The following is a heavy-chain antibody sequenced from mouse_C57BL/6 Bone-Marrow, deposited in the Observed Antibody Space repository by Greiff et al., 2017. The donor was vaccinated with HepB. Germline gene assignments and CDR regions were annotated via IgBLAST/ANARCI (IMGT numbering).Heavy chain of an antibody. D-gene: IGHD1-1*01. J-gene: IGHJ1*03. Sequence: EVQLQQSGAELARPGASVKLSCKTSGYTFTSYWMHWVKQRPGQGLEWIGAIYPGNSDTSYNQKFKGKAKLTAVTSASTAYMELSSLTNEDSAVYYCTRIYYYGSPSYWYFDVWGTGTTVTVSS. V-gene: IGHV1-5*01. CDR1: GYTFTSYW. CDR3: TRIYYYGSPSYWYFDV. CDR2: IYPGNSDT.